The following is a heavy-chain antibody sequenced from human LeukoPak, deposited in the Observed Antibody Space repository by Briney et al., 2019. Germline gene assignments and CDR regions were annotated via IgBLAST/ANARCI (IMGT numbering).Heavy chain of an antibody. CDR3: AKDAGYCSSITCDLDY. Sequence: PGGSLRLSCAASGFTFSTYAMSWVRQAPGKGLEWVSTISGSGGSTYYADSVKGRFAISGDNSKNTLYLQMNSLRAEDTAVYFCAKDAGYCSSITCDLDYWGQGALVTVSS. CDR1: GFTFSTYA. V-gene: IGHV3-23*01. J-gene: IGHJ4*02. D-gene: IGHD2-2*01. CDR2: ISGSGGST.